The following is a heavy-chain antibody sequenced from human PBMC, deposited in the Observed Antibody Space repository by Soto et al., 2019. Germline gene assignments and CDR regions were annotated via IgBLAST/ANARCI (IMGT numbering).Heavy chain of an antibody. J-gene: IGHJ6*03. V-gene: IGHV3-48*01. CDR2: ISSSSSTI. CDR1: GLGFAGSS. D-gene: IGHD3-3*01. CDR3: ARSYYDFWSGYSYYYMDV. Sequence: GGSLRLSCAASGLGFAGSSMNWVRQAPGKGLEWVSYISSSSSTIYYADSVKGRFTISRDNAKNSLYLQMNSLRAEDTAVYYCARSYYDFWSGYSYYYMDVWGKGTTVTVSS.